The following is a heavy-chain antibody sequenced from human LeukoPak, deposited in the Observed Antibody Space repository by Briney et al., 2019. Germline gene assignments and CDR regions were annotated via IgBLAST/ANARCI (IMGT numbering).Heavy chain of an antibody. J-gene: IGHJ4*02. CDR3: ARDSVGYDKFDY. CDR1: GGTFSSYA. V-gene: IGHV1-69*04. D-gene: IGHD5-12*01. Sequence: EASVKVSCKASGGTFSSYAISWVRQAPGQGLEWMGRIIPILGIANYAQKFQGRVTITADKSTSTAYMELSSLRSEDTAVYYCARDSVGYDKFDYWGQGTLVTVSS. CDR2: IIPILGIA.